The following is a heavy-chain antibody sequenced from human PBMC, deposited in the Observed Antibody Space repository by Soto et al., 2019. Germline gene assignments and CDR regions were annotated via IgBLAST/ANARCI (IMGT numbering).Heavy chain of an antibody. CDR1: GGSISNYY. J-gene: IGHJ5*02. Sequence: TSETLSLTCTVSGGSISNYYWSWIRQPPGRGLEWIGHIFYSGSTNYNPALKSRVTISADTSKSQFSLKLSSVTAADTAVYYCAKDSGYNYGYFRWFDPWGQGTLVT. V-gene: IGHV4-59*01. CDR2: IFYSGST. CDR3: AKDSGYNYGYFRWFDP. D-gene: IGHD5-18*01.